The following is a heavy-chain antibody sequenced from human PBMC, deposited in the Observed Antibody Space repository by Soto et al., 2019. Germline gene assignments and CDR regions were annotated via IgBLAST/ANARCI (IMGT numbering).Heavy chain of an antibody. CDR1: GGSISSSSYY. CDR3: ARMNYYDTSGYPFDY. CDR2: IYYSGST. V-gene: IGHV4-39*01. Sequence: SETLSLTCTVSGGSISSSSYYWGWIRQPPGKGLEWIGSIYYSGSTYYSPSLKSRVTISVDTSKNQFSLKLSSVTAADTAVYYCARMNYYDTSGYPFDYWGQGMMVTVSS. J-gene: IGHJ4*02. D-gene: IGHD3-22*01.